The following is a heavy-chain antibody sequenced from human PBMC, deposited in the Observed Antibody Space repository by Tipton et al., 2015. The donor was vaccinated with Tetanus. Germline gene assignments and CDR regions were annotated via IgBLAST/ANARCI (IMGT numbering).Heavy chain of an antibody. CDR2: IYQTGTT. V-gene: IGHV4-30-4*08. D-gene: IGHD2/OR15-2a*01. CDR3: ARAAGFLGLTHDF. Sequence: TLSLTCTVSGGSISSTSYYWAWIRQPPGKGLEWIGYIYQTGTTYYNPSLKGRVTISMDRSNTQFSLRLDSLTAADTAVYYCARAAGFLGLTHDFWGRGTLVSVSS. CDR1: GGSISSTSYY. J-gene: IGHJ4*02.